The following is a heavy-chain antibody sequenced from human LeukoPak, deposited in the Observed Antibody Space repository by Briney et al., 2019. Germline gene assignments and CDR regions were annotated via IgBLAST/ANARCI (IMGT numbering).Heavy chain of an antibody. J-gene: IGHJ4*02. Sequence: PGGSLRLSCAASGFTLSSYDMNWVRQAPGKGLEWVAVISYDGSNTYYADSVKGRFTISRDNSKNMLYLQMNSLRAEDTAVYYCAKPYYYGSRSYMDYWGQGTLVTVSS. CDR1: GFTLSSYD. CDR2: ISYDGSNT. CDR3: AKPYYYGSRSYMDY. D-gene: IGHD3-10*01. V-gene: IGHV3-30*18.